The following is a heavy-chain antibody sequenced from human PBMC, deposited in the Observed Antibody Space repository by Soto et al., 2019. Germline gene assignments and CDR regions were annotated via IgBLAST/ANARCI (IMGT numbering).Heavy chain of an antibody. D-gene: IGHD6-19*01. CDR3: AKGGRQWLVTSDFNY. Sequence: VQLVESGGGVVQPGRSLRLSCAASGFTFSDYAMHWVRQAPGKGLEWVAVVSHDGRNTHYADSVKGRFTISRDSSKNTVSLEMTSLRALDTAVYHCAKGGRQWLVTSDFNYWGQGALVTVSS. V-gene: IGHV3-30*18. CDR1: GFTFSDYA. CDR2: VSHDGRNT. J-gene: IGHJ4*02.